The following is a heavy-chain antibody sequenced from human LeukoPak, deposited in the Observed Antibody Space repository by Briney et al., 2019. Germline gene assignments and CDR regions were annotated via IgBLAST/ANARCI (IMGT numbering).Heavy chain of an antibody. Sequence: PSETLSLTCTVSGGSISSYYWSWIRQPAGKGLEWIGRIYTSGTTHYNPSLMSRVTMSVDTSKNQFSLKLSSVTAADTAVYYCARLSTVTTSFDYWGQGTLVTVSS. D-gene: IGHD4-17*01. J-gene: IGHJ4*02. CDR2: IYTSGTT. CDR3: ARLSTVTTSFDY. V-gene: IGHV4-4*07. CDR1: GGSISSYY.